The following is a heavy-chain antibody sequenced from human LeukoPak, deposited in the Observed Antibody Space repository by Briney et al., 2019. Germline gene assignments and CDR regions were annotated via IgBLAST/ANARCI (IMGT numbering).Heavy chain of an antibody. CDR1: GFTFTSSA. J-gene: IGHJ4*02. CDR3: ASGGMVTNPWGQYQFDY. CDR2: IVVGSGNT. V-gene: IGHV1-58*02. Sequence: GASVKVSCKTSGFTFTSSAMQWVRQARGQRLEWIGWIVVGSGNTNYAQKFQERVTITRDMSTSTAYMELSSLRSEDTAVYYCASGGMVTNPWGQYQFDYWGQGTLVTVSS. D-gene: IGHD5-24*01.